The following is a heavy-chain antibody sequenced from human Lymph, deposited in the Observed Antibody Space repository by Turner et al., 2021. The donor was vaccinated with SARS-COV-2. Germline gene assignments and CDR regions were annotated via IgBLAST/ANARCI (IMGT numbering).Heavy chain of an antibody. CDR3: ARDSPTTADYFDY. J-gene: IGHJ4*02. D-gene: IGHD4-17*01. V-gene: IGHV3-21*01. CDR2: SSSSSSYI. CDR1: GFTFSTYS. Sequence: EVQLVESGGGLVKPGGSLRLSCAASGFTFSTYSMNWVRQAPGKGLEWISSSSSSSSYIYYADSVKGRFTISRDDAKNSLYLQMNSLRAEDTAVYYCARDSPTTADYFDYWGQGTLVTVSS.